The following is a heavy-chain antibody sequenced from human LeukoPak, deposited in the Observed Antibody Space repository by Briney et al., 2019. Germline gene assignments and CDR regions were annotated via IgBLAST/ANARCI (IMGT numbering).Heavy chain of an antibody. CDR2: MNPNSGNT. CDR3: ATVNYYDSSGHDY. D-gene: IGHD3-22*01. Sequence: SVKVSCKASGYTFTSYDINWVGQATGQGLEWMGWMNPNSGNTGYAQKFQGRVTMTRNTSISTAYMELSSLRSEDTAVYYCATVNYYDSSGHDYWGQGTLVTVSS. CDR1: GYTFTSYD. J-gene: IGHJ4*02. V-gene: IGHV1-8*01.